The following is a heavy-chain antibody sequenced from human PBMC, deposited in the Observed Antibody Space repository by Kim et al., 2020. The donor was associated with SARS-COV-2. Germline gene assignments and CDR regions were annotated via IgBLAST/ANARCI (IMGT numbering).Heavy chain of an antibody. CDR1: GGSISFYY. CDR3: ACERSAFDF. J-gene: IGHJ4*02. V-gene: IGHV4-59*01. CDR2: IHDSGST. Sequence: SETLSLTCTVSGGSISFYYWSWLWKRPGKGLERIWFIHDSGSTSSYYSLKSRVPLSMYMSKNKYPLTLTSVTAADTDTYFCACERSAFDFWSQGTQVTVS.